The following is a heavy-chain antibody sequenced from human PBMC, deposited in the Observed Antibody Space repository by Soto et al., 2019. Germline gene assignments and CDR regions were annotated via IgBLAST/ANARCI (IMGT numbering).Heavy chain of an antibody. CDR3: ARDKGHYYYYGMDV. Sequence: SETLSLTCAVYGVSFSGYYWSWIRQPPGKGLEWIGEINHSGSTNYNPSLKSRVTISVDTSKNQFSLKLSSVTAADTAVYYCARDKGHYYYYGMDVWGQGTTVTVSS. V-gene: IGHV4-34*01. J-gene: IGHJ6*02. CDR2: INHSGST. CDR1: GVSFSGYY.